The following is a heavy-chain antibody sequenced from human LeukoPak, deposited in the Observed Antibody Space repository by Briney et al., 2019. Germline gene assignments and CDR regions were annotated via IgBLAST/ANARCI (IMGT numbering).Heavy chain of an antibody. D-gene: IGHD1-1*01. Sequence: ASVKVSCKASGYTFTDYYIHWVRQAPGQGLEWMGYIYPKSGDTKYAQKFQGRVTMTRDTSISTAYMELSRLRSDDTAVYYCARGTGPRGAFDIWGQGTMVTVSS. CDR3: ARGTGPRGAFDI. V-gene: IGHV1-2*02. CDR1: GYTFTDYY. J-gene: IGHJ3*02. CDR2: IYPKSGDT.